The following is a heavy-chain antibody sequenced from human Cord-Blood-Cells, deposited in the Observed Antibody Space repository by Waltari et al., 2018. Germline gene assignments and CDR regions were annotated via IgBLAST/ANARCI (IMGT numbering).Heavy chain of an antibody. CDR3: GRALGNHVGWDY. D-gene: IGHD1-26*01. V-gene: IGHV1-46*01. CDR1: GYTFTSYY. CDR2: INPSGGST. J-gene: IGHJ4*02. Sequence: QVQLVQSGAEVKKPGDSVKASCTASGYTFTSYYMHWVGQAPGQGPEWMGIINPSGGSTSYEQNFQGRVTMTRDPSTGPVYMELSSLRSEDTAGYYWGRALGNHVGWDYWGQGTLVTVSS.